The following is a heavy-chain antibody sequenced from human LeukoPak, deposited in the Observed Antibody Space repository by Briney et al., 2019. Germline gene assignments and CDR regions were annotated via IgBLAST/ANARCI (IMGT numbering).Heavy chain of an antibody. CDR3: AKPGMRAVVPAMSTFDF. CDR1: GFTVSSNY. D-gene: IGHD2-21*02. J-gene: IGHJ4*02. V-gene: IGHV3-23*01. Sequence: GGSLRLSCAASGFTVSSNYMTWVRQAPGKGLEWISALSGSGAGTYYADSVKGRFTISRDNSKNTLYLQMNSLRADDTAVYYCAKPGMRAVVPAMSTFDFWGQGTQVTVS. CDR2: LSGSGAGT.